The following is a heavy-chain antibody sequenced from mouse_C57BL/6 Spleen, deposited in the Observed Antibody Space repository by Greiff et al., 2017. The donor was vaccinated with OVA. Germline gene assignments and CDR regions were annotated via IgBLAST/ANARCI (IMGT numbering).Heavy chain of an antibody. CDR3: ARHGSSLYWYFDV. Sequence: QVQLQQPGAELVKPGASVKLSCKASGYSFTSYYIHWVKQRPGQGLEWIGWIYPGSGNTKYNEKFKGKATLTADTSSSTAYMQLSSLTSEDSAVYYCARHGSSLYWYFDVCGTGTTVTVSS. D-gene: IGHD1-1*01. V-gene: IGHV1-66*01. CDR2: IYPGSGNT. CDR1: GYSFTSYY. J-gene: IGHJ1*03.